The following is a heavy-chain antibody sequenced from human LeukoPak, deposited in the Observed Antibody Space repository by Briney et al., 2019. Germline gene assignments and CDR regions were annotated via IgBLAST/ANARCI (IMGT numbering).Heavy chain of an antibody. CDR3: ARGHKARFDY. CDR2: ISAYSGNT. Sequence: ASVKVSCKASGYTFTSYGINWVRHAPGQGLEWMGWISAYSGNTNYAQTLQGRVTMTPDTTTSTPYMELRSLRSDDTAVYYCARGHKARFDYWGQGTLVTVSS. V-gene: IGHV1-18*01. J-gene: IGHJ4*02. CDR1: GYTFTSYG.